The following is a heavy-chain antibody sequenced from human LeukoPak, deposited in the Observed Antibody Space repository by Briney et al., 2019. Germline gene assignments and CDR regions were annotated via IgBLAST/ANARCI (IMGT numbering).Heavy chain of an antibody. Sequence: GRYLRLSCAASGFTFDDYAMHWVRQAPGKGLEWVSGISWNSGSIGYADSVKGRFTISRDNAKNSLYLQMNSLRAEDMALYYCAKGSYYDILTGYFIYWGRGTLVTVSS. CDR2: ISWNSGSI. V-gene: IGHV3-9*03. J-gene: IGHJ4*02. D-gene: IGHD3-9*01. CDR3: AKGSYYDILTGYFIY. CDR1: GFTFDDYA.